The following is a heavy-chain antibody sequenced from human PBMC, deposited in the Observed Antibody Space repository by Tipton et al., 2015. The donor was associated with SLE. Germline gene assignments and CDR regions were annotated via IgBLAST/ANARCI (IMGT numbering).Heavy chain of an antibody. CDR1: GFTFSSFA. Sequence: SLRLSCGASGFTFSSFAMNWVRQAPGKGLEWVSGISGSGTSYSADSVKGRVTVSRDNSKNTLYLEMHSLRVEDTAVYYCAKEILHDFWSGYQGADYWGQGTLVTVSS. CDR3: AKEILHDFWSGYQGADY. D-gene: IGHD3-3*01. J-gene: IGHJ4*02. CDR2: ISGSGTS. V-gene: IGHV3-23*01.